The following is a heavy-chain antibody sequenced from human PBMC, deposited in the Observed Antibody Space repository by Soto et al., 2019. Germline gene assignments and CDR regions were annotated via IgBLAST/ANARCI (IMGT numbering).Heavy chain of an antibody. D-gene: IGHD5-18*01. CDR2: FNPSGGST. J-gene: IGHJ2*01. V-gene: IGHV1-46*02. CDR3: ARGGYDWYFDL. CDR1: GYTFNSYY. Sequence: QVQLVQSGAEVKKPGASVKVSCKASGYTFNSYYIHWVRQAPGQGLEWMGIFNPSGGSTNYPQKLQGRVSLTRDTSTSTVYMELSSLRSEETAIYYCARGGYDWYFDLWGRGTLVTVSS.